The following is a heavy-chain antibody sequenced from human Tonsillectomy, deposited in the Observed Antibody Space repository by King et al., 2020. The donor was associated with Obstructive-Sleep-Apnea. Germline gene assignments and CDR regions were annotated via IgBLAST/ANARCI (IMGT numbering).Heavy chain of an antibody. Sequence: QLQESGPGRLKPSETLSLTCTVSGGSISRSGYYWGWLRQPPGKGLEWIGSIYYSESTYNNPSLKSRVTLSLDKSKNHFSLRLSPVTAADTAVYYCVREDYGDFECAYWGQGTLVTVSS. CDR3: VREDYGDFECAY. V-gene: IGHV4-39*07. D-gene: IGHD4-17*01. J-gene: IGHJ4*02. CDR1: GGSISRSGYY. CDR2: IYYSEST.